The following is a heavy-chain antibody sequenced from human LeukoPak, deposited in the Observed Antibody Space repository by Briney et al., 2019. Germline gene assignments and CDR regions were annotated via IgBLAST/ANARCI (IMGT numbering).Heavy chain of an antibody. CDR3: ARDGLPGYCSSTSCYTSPVDY. J-gene: IGHJ4*02. CDR1: GGTFGSYT. Sequence: SVKVSCKASGGTFGSYTISWVRQAPGQGLEWMGRIITILGIANYAQKFQGRVTITADKSTSTAYMELSSLRSEDTAVYYCARDGLPGYCSSTSCYTSPVDYWGQGTLVTVSS. V-gene: IGHV1-69*04. D-gene: IGHD2-2*01. CDR2: IITILGIA.